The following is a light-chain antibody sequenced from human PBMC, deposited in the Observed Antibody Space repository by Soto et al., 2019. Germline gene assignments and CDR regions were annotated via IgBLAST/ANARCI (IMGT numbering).Light chain of an antibody. V-gene: IGKV3-15*01. CDR1: QSVGNN. Sequence: EVVMAQSPVTLSVSPGDGAALSCRASQSVGNNLAWYQQKPGQAPRLLVYGASTRATGVPARFSGSGSGTEFTLTISSLGSEDFEVYYCQQYNKWPLTFGQGTKVEIK. CDR2: GAS. CDR3: QQYNKWPLT. J-gene: IGKJ1*01.